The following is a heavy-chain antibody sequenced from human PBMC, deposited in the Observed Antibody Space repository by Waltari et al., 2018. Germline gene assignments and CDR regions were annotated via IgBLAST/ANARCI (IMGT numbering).Heavy chain of an antibody. J-gene: IGHJ4*02. CDR1: GYSFTSYW. V-gene: IGHV5-10-1*03. CDR2: IEPSDSYT. CDR3: ARRLYSSSSGGDY. Sequence: EVQLVQSGAEVKKPGESLRISCKGSGYSFTSYWISWVRQMPGKGLEWMGRIEPSDSYTNSSPSFQGHVTISADKSSSTAYLQWSSLKASDTAMYYCARRLYSSSSGGDYWGQGTLVTVSS. D-gene: IGHD6-6*01.